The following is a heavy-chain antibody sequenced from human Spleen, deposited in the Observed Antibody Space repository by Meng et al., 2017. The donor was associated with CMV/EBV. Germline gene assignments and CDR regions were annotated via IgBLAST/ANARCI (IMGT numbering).Heavy chain of an antibody. CDR2: ISGSGGST. J-gene: IGHJ6*02. CDR1: GFTFSSYA. D-gene: IGHD4-11*01. Sequence: GESLKISCAASGFTFSSYAMSWVRQAPGKGLEWVSAISGSGGSTYYADSVKGRFTISRDNSKNTLCLQMNSLRAEDTAVYYCAKDLEALHGPYYYGMDVWGQGTTVTVSS. V-gene: IGHV3-23*01. CDR3: AKDLEALHGPYYYGMDV.